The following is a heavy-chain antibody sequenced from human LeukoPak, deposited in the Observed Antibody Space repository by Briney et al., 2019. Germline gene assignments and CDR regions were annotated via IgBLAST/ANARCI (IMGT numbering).Heavy chain of an antibody. Sequence: GGSLRLSCAASGFTFSSYGMHWVRQAPGKGLEWVAVISYDGSNKYYADSVKGRFTISRDNSKNTLYLQMNSLRAEDTAVYYCAKSITMIVVRIGYWGQGTLVTVSS. CDR1: GFTFSSYG. V-gene: IGHV3-30*18. CDR3: AKSITMIVVRIGY. J-gene: IGHJ4*02. CDR2: ISYDGSNK. D-gene: IGHD3-22*01.